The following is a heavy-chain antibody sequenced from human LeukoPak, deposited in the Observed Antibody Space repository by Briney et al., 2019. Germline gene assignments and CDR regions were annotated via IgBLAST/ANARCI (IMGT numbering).Heavy chain of an antibody. J-gene: IGHJ5*02. CDR2: IYPGDSDT. CDR1: GYSFTSYW. D-gene: IGHD2-15*01. Sequence: GESLKISCMGSGYSFTSYWIGWVRQMPGQGLEWMGIIYPGDSDTRYSPSFQGQVTISADKSISTAYLQWSSLKASDTAMYYCARSLGYCSGGSCYSSWFDPWGQGTLVTVSS. V-gene: IGHV5-51*01. CDR3: ARSLGYCSGGSCYSSWFDP.